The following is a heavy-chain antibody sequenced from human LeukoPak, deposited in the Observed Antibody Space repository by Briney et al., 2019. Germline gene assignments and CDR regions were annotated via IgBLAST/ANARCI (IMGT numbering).Heavy chain of an antibody. CDR3: ARIYCSSTSCYPPDY. CDR2: ISAYNGNT. Sequence: ASVKVSCKASGYTFTSYGISWVRQAPGQELEWMGWISAYNGNTNYAQKLQGRVTMTTDTSTSTAYMELRSLRSDDTAVYYCARIYCSSTSCYPPDYWGQGTLVTVSS. D-gene: IGHD2-2*01. CDR1: GYTFTSYG. V-gene: IGHV1-18*01. J-gene: IGHJ4*02.